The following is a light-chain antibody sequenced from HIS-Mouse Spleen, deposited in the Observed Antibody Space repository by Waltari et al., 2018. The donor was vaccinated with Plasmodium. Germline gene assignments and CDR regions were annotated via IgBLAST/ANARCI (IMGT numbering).Light chain of an antibody. V-gene: IGKV1D-8*02. CDR2: AAS. CDR1: QCISSY. Sequence: AIWMTQSPSLLSASTGDRVTISCRMSQCISSYLAWYQQKPGKAPELLIYAASTLQSGVPSRFSGSGSGTDFTLTISCLQSEDFATYYRQQYYSFPRTFGQGTKVEIK. CDR3: QQYYSFPRT. J-gene: IGKJ1*01.